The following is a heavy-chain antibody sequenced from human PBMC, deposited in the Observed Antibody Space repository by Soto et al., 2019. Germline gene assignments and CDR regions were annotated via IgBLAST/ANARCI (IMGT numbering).Heavy chain of an antibody. D-gene: IGHD6-13*01. J-gene: IGHJ4*02. Sequence: QVQLVESGGGVVQPGRSLRLSCAASGFTFSSYGMHWVRQAPGKGLEWVAVISYDGSNKYYADSVKGRFTISRDNSKNTLYLQMNSLRAEDTAVYYCANIIAAADHDGTDYWGQGTLVTVSS. CDR2: ISYDGSNK. CDR3: ANIIAAADHDGTDY. CDR1: GFTFSSYG. V-gene: IGHV3-30*18.